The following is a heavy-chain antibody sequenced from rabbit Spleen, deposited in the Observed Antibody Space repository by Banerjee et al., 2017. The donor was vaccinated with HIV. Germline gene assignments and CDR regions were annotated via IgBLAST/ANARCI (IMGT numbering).Heavy chain of an antibody. V-gene: IGHV1S40*01. CDR1: GVSFSGDSY. D-gene: IGHD1-1*01. CDR2: IDSGSGGFT. Sequence: QQLVESGGGLVKPGASLKLTCIASGVSFSGDSYMCWVRQAPGKGLEWIACIDSGSGGFTYFASWAKGRFTISKTSSTTVTLQMTSLTAADTATYFCARDTSSSFSSYGMDLWGPGTLVTVS. J-gene: IGHJ6*01. CDR3: ARDTSSSFSSYGMDL.